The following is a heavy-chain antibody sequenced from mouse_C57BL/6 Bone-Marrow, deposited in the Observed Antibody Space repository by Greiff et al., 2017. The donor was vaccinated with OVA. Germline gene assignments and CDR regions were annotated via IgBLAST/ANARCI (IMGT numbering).Heavy chain of an antibody. V-gene: IGHV1-80*01. J-gene: IGHJ2*01. Sequence: VQLQQSGAELVKPGASVKISCKASGYAFSSYWMNWVKQRPGKGLEWIGQIYPGDGDTNYNGKFKGKATLTADKSSSTAFMQLSSLTSEDSAVYFCARGSYYGPPFDYWGQGTTLTVSS. CDR2: IYPGDGDT. D-gene: IGHD1-1*01. CDR1: GYAFSSYW. CDR3: ARGSYYGPPFDY.